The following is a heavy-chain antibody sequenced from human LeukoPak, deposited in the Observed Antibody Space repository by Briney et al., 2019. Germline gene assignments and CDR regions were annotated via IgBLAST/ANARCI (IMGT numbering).Heavy chain of an antibody. CDR1: GYTLPELP. Sequence: ASVKVSCKVSGYTLPELPMHWVRPAPGKGRAGVGGFHPQDGETIYAQKFQGRVTMTEDTSPDTAYMELSSLRSEDTAVYYCATATIDTISSRDYYYYYGMDVRAKGPRSPSP. D-gene: IGHD3-9*01. CDR2: FHPQDGET. V-gene: IGHV1-24*01. CDR3: ATATIDTISSRDYYYYYGMDV. J-gene: IGHJ6*02.